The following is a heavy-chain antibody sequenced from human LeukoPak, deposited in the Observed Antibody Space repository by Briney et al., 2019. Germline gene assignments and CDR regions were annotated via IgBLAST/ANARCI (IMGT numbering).Heavy chain of an antibody. CDR2: ISYDGSNK. V-gene: IGHV3-30*04. CDR3: AKDKWELPGVLDY. Sequence: GGSLRLSCAASGFTFSSYAMHWVRQAPGKGLEWVAVISYDGSNKYYADSVKGRFTISRDNSKNTLYLQMNSLRAEDTAVYYCAKDKWELPGVLDYWGQGTLVTVSS. CDR1: GFTFSSYA. D-gene: IGHD1-26*01. J-gene: IGHJ4*02.